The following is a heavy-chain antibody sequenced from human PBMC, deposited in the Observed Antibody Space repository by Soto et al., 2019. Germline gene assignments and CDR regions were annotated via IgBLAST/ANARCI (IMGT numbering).Heavy chain of an antibody. D-gene: IGHD2-15*01. CDR2: IRGFSPYT. V-gene: IGHV3-21*01. Sequence: PGGSLRLSCISSGFTFRTYTMNWVRQAPGKGLEWVSGIRGFSPYTFYAESVKGRFTISRDNAKNSLFLQMNSLRAEDTAVYYCARDRGYAANEFYYNALDVWGQGTTVTVSS. CDR3: ARDRGYAANEFYYNALDV. J-gene: IGHJ6*02. CDR1: GFTFRTYT.